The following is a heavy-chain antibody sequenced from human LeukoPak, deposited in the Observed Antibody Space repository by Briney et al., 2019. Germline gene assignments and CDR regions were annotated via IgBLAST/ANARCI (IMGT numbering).Heavy chain of an antibody. CDR3: AKDHITMVRTIDY. V-gene: IGHV3-30*02. J-gene: IGHJ4*02. CDR2: IRYDGSNK. D-gene: IGHD3-10*01. CDR1: GFTFSSYG. Sequence: GGSLRLSCAASGFTFSSYGTHWVRQAPGKGLEWVAFIRYDGSNKYYADSVKGRFTISRDNSKNTLYLQMNSLRAEDTAVYYCAKDHITMVRTIDYWGQGTLVTVSS.